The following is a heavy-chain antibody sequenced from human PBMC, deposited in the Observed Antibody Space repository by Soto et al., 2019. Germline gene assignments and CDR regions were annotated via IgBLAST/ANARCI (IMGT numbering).Heavy chain of an antibody. CDR3: AYSSTTFDY. V-gene: IGHV3-23*01. CDR2: ISGSGGST. J-gene: IGHJ4*02. D-gene: IGHD6-13*01. Sequence: EVQLLESGGGLVQPGGSLRLSCAASGFTFSSYAMSWVRQAPGKGLEWVSAISGSGGSTYYAESLKGRFTISRDNAKNTMDLQMNSLRAEDTAVYYFAYSSTTFDYRGQGTLVTVSS. CDR1: GFTFSSYA.